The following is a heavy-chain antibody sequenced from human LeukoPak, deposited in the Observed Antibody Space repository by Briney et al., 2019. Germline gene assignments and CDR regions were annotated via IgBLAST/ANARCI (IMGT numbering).Heavy chain of an antibody. D-gene: IGHD6-13*01. J-gene: IGHJ6*03. CDR2: ISYDGSNK. CDR1: GFTFSSYA. V-gene: IGHV3-30-3*01. Sequence: PGGSLRLSCAASGFTFSSYAMHWVRQAPGKGLEWVSIISYDGSNKYYADSVKGRFTISRDNAKNSLYLQMTSLRAEDTAVYYCARGILAAAATGYYYMDVWGKGTTVTVSS. CDR3: ARGILAAAATGYYYMDV.